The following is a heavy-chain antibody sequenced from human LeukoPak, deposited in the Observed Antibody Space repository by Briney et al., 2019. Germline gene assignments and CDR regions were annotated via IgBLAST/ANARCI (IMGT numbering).Heavy chain of an antibody. CDR2: ISGSGGST. D-gene: IGHD2-15*01. Sequence: GGSLRLSCAASGFTFSSYVMSWVRQAPGKGLEWASSISGSGGSTNYADSVKGRFTISRDNSKNTLYLQMNSLRAEDTAVYYCAKERYCSGGSCFHFCDFWGQGTLVTVSS. J-gene: IGHJ4*02. V-gene: IGHV3-23*01. CDR1: GFTFSSYV. CDR3: AKERYCSGGSCFHFCDF.